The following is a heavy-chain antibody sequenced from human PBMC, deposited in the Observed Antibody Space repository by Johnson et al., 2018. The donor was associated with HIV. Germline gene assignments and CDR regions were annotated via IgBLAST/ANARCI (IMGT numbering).Heavy chain of an antibody. V-gene: IGHV3-30-3*01. CDR1: RFTFSSYA. CDR2: ISYDGSNK. Sequence: VQLVESGGGVVQPGRSLRLSCAASRFTFSSYAMHWVRQAPGKGLEWVAVISYDGSNKYYADSVKGRFTISRDNSKNTLYLQMNSLRAEDTAVYYCAKDRRAAAADAFDIWGQGTMVTISS. D-gene: IGHD6-13*01. CDR3: AKDRRAAAADAFDI. J-gene: IGHJ3*02.